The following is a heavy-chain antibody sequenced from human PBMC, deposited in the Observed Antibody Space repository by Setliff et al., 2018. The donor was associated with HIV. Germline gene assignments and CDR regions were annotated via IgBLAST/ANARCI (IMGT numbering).Heavy chain of an antibody. J-gene: IGHJ4*02. CDR2: INPHSGNT. CDR3: AREGFGNTGDLAMAVLDY. CDR1: GYTLTGYY. V-gene: IGHV1-2*02. Sequence: ASVKVSCKASGYTLTGYYMHWVRLAPGLGLGWMGWINPHSGNTDFAQRFQGRITMTRDTSINTVYMDLSRLTSDDTAVYFCAREGFGNTGDLAMAVLDYWGQGTLVTVSS. D-gene: IGHD5-18*01.